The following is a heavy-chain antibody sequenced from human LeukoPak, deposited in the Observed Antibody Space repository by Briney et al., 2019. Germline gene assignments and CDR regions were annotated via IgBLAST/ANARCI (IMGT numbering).Heavy chain of an antibody. D-gene: IGHD5-12*01. CDR3: AGLGYSGYDYWFDP. CDR1: GYTFTSYA. Sequence: ASVKVSCKASGYTFTSYAMHWVRQAPGQRLEWMGWISAGNGNTKYSQKFQGRVTITRDISASTAYMELSSLRSEDTAVYYCAGLGYSGYDYWFDPWGQGTLVTVSS. V-gene: IGHV1-3*01. J-gene: IGHJ5*02. CDR2: ISAGNGNT.